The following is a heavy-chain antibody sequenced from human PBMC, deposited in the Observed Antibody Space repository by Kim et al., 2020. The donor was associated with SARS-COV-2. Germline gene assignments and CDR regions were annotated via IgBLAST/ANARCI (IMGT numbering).Heavy chain of an antibody. V-gene: IGHV3-30*04. CDR1: GFTFSSYA. CDR3: ARGRAATIYDALDI. D-gene: IGHD4-17*01. Sequence: GGSLRLSCAASGFTFSSYAMHWVRQAPGKGLEWVAVISYDENNKYYADSVKGRFTISRDNSKNTMNLQMNSLRAEDTAVDYYARGRAATIYDALDIRGQG. J-gene: IGHJ3*02. CDR2: ISYDENNK.